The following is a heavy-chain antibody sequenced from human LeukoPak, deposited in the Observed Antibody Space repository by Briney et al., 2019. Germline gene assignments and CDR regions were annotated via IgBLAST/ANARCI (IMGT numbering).Heavy chain of an antibody. D-gene: IGHD4-23*01. CDR1: GLTVSSY. V-gene: IGHV3-66*04. J-gene: IGHJ4*02. Sequence: PGGSLRLSCAASGLTVSSYMSWVRQAPGKGPEWVSVIYSGGSIYYADSVKGRFTISRDKSKNTLYLQMNSLRAEDTAVYYCARPPYGGVDYWGQGTLVTVSS. CDR3: ARPPYGGVDY. CDR2: IYSGGSI.